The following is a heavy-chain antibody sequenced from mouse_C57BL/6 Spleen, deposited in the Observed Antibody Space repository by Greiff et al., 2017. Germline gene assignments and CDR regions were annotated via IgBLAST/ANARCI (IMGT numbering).Heavy chain of an antibody. CDR1: GYTFTDYY. V-gene: IGHV1-75*01. D-gene: IGHD1-1*02. CDR2: IFPGSGST. CDR3: AREETGWGRPFAY. J-gene: IGHJ3*01. Sequence: QVQLQQSGPELVKPGASVKISCTASGYTFTDYYINWVQQRPGQGLEWIGWIFPGSGSTYYTEKFKGQATLTVDNSSSTAYMLLSSLTSEDSAVYFCAREETGWGRPFAYWGQGTLVTVSA.